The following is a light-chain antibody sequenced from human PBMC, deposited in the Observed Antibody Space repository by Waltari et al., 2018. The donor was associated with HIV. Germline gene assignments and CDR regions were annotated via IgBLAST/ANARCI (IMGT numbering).Light chain of an antibody. Sequence: EIVMTQSPLSLPVSPGEPASISCRSSQSLLHSNGYNNLDWYLQKPGQSPQLLMYLGSNRASGVPDRFSGSGSGTSFILKISRVEAEDVGVYYCMQSLQTPYSFGQGTKLEIK. V-gene: IGKV2-28*01. CDR3: MQSLQTPYS. J-gene: IGKJ2*03. CDR2: LGS. CDR1: QSLLHSNGYNN.